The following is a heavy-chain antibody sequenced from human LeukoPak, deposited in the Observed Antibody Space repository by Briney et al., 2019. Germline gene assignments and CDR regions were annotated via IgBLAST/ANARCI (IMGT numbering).Heavy chain of an antibody. J-gene: IGHJ4*02. V-gene: IGHV3-23*01. CDR2: ISGSGGST. Sequence: PGGTLRLSCAASGFTFSSYAMSWVRQAPGKGLEWVSAISGSGGSTYYADSVKGRFTISRDNSKNTLYLQMNSLRAEDTAVYYCAKGDSSDWFGDYWGQGTLVTVSS. D-gene: IGHD6-19*01. CDR1: GFTFSSYA. CDR3: AKGDSSDWFGDY.